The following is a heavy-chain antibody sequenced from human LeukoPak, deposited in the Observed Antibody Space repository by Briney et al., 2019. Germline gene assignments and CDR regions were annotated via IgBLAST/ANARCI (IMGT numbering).Heavy chain of an antibody. Sequence: AGGSLRLSCAASGFTFSDYYMNWIRQAPGKGLEWVSYISSTSYYIHYADSVKGRFTISRDNAKNSLYLQMHSLRAEDTAVYYCARRDPRGAFGMDVWGQGTAATVSS. CDR2: ISSTSYYI. CDR3: ARRDPRGAFGMDV. CDR1: GFTFSDYY. J-gene: IGHJ6*02. V-gene: IGHV3-11*03. D-gene: IGHD4/OR15-4a*01.